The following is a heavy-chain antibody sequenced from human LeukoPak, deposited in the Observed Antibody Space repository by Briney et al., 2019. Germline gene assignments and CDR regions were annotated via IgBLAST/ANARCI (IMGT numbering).Heavy chain of an antibody. D-gene: IGHD1-26*01. CDR3: ARQRGSYSIDY. CDR1: GGSISSYY. Sequence: PSETLSLTCTVSGGSISSYYWSLIRQPPGKGLEWIGYIYYSGSTNYNPSLKSRVTISVDTSKNQFSLKLSSVTAADTAVYYCARQRGSYSIDYWGQGTLVTVSS. CDR2: IYYSGST. J-gene: IGHJ4*02. V-gene: IGHV4-59*08.